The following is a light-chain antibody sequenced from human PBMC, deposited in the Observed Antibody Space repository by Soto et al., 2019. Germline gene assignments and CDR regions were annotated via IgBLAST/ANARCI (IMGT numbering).Light chain of an antibody. CDR3: SSYSGTNYHYV. V-gene: IGLV2-8*01. CDR1: SSDVGGYNY. J-gene: IGLJ1*01. CDR2: EVS. Sequence: QSVLTQPPSASWSFGQSVTISCTGTSSDVGGYNYVSWYQQHPGKAPKLMIYEVSERPSGVPDRFSGSKSGNTASLTVSGLQADDEADYYCSSYSGTNYHYVFGTGTKLTVL.